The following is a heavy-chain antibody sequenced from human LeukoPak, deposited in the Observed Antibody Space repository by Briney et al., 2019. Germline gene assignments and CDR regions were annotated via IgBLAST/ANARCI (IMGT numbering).Heavy chain of an antibody. CDR1: GFTLSSYW. CDR3: ARGNAHAFDI. V-gene: IGHV3-74*01. J-gene: IGHJ3*02. CDR2: INSDGSGI. Sequence: AGGSLRLSCAVPGFTLSSYWMHWVRQLPGKGLVWVSRINSDGSGISYAGSVKGRFTISRDNAKNTLYLQMNSLRAEDTAVYYCARGNAHAFDIWGQGTMVTVSS.